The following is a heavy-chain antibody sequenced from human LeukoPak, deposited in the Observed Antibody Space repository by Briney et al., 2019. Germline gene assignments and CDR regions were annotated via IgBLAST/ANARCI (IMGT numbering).Heavy chain of an antibody. J-gene: IGHJ4*02. CDR2: MSSGSRYI. Sequence: GGSLRLSCTASGFTFSAYAMTWVRQAPGKGLEWSSSMSSGSRYIYYADSVRGRFTISRDNTKNSLYLVMNNLRAEDTAIYYCARDRPTGASRVFVVQWGQGTPVTVS. V-gene: IGHV3-21*06. CDR3: ARDRPTGASRVFVVQ. D-gene: IGHD3-3*01. CDR1: GFTFSAYA.